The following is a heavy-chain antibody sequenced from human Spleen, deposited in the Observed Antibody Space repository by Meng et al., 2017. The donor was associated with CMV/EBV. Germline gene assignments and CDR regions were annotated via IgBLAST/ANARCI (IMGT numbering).Heavy chain of an antibody. J-gene: IGHJ3*01. CDR3: ARDRDVYQVPGVNVFNV. CDR1: GFTFSDYY. D-gene: IGHD2-8*01. V-gene: IGHV3-69-1*02. CDR2: ISSSSTI. Sequence: GGSLRLSCAASGFTFSDYYMNWVRQAPGKGLQWVSSISSSSTIYYADSVKGRFTISRDNAKNSLYLQMNSLRAEDTAVYYCARDRDVYQVPGVNVFNVCGQGTVVTVSS.